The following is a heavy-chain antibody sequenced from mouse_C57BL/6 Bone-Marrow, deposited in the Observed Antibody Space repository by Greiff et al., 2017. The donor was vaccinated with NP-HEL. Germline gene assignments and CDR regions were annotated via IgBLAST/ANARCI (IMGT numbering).Heavy chain of an antibody. Sequence: EVQLQQSGPELVKPGASVKISCKASGYSFTGYYMNWVKQSPEKSLEWIGEINPSTGGTTYNQKFKAKATLTVDKSSSTAYMQLKSLTSEDSAVYYCARDDGYYRYYAMDDWGQGTSVTVSS. CDR2: INPSTGGT. V-gene: IGHV1-42*01. CDR3: ARDDGYYRYYAMDD. D-gene: IGHD2-3*01. J-gene: IGHJ4*01. CDR1: GYSFTGYY.